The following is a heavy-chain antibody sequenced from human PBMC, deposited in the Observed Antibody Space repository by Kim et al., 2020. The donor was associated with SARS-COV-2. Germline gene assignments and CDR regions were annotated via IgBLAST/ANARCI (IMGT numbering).Heavy chain of an antibody. CDR2: ISSSLINN. Sequence: GGSLRLSCAASGFTFSSYAMQWVRQSPCKGLYLLSVISSSLINNYYADSVKGRFTISRDNSKNTLYLQMNSLRAEDTAVYYCARACGDCYPEVEYYFDYWGQGPLDRVSS. V-gene: IGHV3-30-3*01. J-gene: IGHJ4*02. D-gene: IGHD2-21*02. CDR3: ARACGDCYPEVEYYFDY. CDR1: GFTFSSYA.